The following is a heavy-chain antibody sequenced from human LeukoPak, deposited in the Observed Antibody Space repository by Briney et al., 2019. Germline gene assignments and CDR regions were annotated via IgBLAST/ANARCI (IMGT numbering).Heavy chain of an antibody. Sequence: ASVKVSCKASGYTFTSYCMHWVRQAPGQGLEWMGIINPSGGSTSYAQKFQGRVTVTRDTSTSTVHMELSGLRSEDTAVYYCARDQEGFDYWGQGTLVTVSS. CDR1: GYTFTSYC. J-gene: IGHJ4*02. CDR3: ARDQEGFDY. CDR2: INPSGGST. V-gene: IGHV1-46*01.